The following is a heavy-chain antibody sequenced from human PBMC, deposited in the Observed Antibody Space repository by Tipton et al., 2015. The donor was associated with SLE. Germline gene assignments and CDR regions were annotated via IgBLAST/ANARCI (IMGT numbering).Heavy chain of an antibody. J-gene: IGHJ5*02. V-gene: IGHV1-69*09. CDR3: ARGNWFNP. Sequence: QLVQSGAKVTKPGASMRLSCKTSGYTFNDYTISWMRQAPGQGLEWVGRIVPILDESSYAQNFEGRVTITTDKSTSTAYMELTSLTSEDTAVYYCARGNWFNPWGQGTLVTVSS. CDR1: GYTFNDYT. CDR2: IVPILDES.